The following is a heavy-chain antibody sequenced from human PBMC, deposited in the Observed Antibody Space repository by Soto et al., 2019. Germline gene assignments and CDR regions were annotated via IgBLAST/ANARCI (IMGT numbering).Heavy chain of an antibody. D-gene: IGHD4-17*01. Sequence: KPSETLSLTCGVSGYSISSGYYGAWIRQSPEKGLEWIGSINHSGNTYYNPSLQSRVTISVDTSKNQFSLKLISVTAADTAVYYCGRSGDDYGSYIDYWGQGTLVTVSS. CDR2: INHSGNT. CDR1: GYSISSGYY. CDR3: GRSGDDYGSYIDY. J-gene: IGHJ4*02. V-gene: IGHV4-38-2*01.